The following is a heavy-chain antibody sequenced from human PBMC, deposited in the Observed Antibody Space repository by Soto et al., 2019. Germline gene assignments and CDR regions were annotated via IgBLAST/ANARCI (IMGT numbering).Heavy chain of an antibody. D-gene: IGHD3-3*01. J-gene: IGHJ6*03. CDR2: ISGSGGST. V-gene: IGHV3-23*01. CDR1: GFTFSSYA. CDR3: AKAGRGLEYYYMDV. Sequence: EVQLLESGGGLVQPGGSLRLSCAASGFTFSSYAMSWVRQAPGKGLEWVSGISGSGGSTYYADSVKGRFTISRDNSKNTRYLQMNSLRAEDTAVYYCAKAGRGLEYYYMDVWGKGTTVTVSS.